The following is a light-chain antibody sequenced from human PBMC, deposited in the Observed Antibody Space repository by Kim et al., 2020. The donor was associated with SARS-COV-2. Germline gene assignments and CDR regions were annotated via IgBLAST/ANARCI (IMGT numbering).Light chain of an antibody. CDR1: QDISNY. V-gene: IGKV1-27*01. CDR2: AAS. Sequence: ASVGDRVTIPGRASQDISNYVAWFQLKPGKAPKLLIYAASALQPGVPSRFSGSGSGTDFTLTVTSLQPEDVATYYCQKCDSAPWTFGQGTKVDIK. CDR3: QKCDSAPWT. J-gene: IGKJ1*01.